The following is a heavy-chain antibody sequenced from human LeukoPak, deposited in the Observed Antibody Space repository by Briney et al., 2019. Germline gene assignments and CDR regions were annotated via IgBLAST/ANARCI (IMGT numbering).Heavy chain of an antibody. CDR1: GGSISGHY. D-gene: IGHD2-15*01. V-gene: IGHV4-59*11. J-gene: IGHJ5*02. Sequence: SETLSLTCTVSGGSISGHYWSWIRQSPGKGLEWIGFMHYSGNTNSNPSLRSRVTISMDTSKNHFSLKMSSVTAADTAVYYCARAYCSGGSCYSSRGMFDPWGQGTLVTVSS. CDR2: MHYSGNT. CDR3: ARAYCSGGSCYSSRGMFDP.